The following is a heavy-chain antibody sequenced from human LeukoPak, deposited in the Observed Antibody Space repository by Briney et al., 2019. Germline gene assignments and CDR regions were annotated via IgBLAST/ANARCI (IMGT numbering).Heavy chain of an antibody. J-gene: IGHJ4*02. V-gene: IGHV1-24*01. D-gene: IGHD3-9*01. Sequence: ASVKVSCKVSGYTLTELSMHWVRQAPGKGLEWMRGFDPEDGETIYAQKFQGRVTMTEDTSTDTAYMELSSLRSEDTAVYYCATHHVQRYFDWQDYWGQGTLVTVSS. CDR2: FDPEDGET. CDR3: ATHHVQRYFDWQDY. CDR1: GYTLTELS.